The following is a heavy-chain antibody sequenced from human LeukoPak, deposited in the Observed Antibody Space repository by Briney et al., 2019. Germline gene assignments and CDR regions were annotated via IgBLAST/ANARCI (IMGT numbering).Heavy chain of an antibody. CDR1: GFTFSGYS. J-gene: IGHJ4*02. D-gene: IGHD3-10*01. CDR3: ARELSGGFDF. Sequence: GGSLRLSCTASGFTFSGYSMNWIRQAPGKGLERVSSFGTRSTSIYHAGSVKGRFAISRDNAKNSLYLQMNSLKAEDTALYYCARELSGGFDFWGQGTLVTVSS. CDR2: FGTRSTSI. V-gene: IGHV3-21*01.